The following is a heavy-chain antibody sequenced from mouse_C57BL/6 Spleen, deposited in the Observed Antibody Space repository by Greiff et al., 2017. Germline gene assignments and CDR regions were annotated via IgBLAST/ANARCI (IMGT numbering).Heavy chain of an antibody. CDR1: GYAFSSSW. Sequence: QVQLQQSGPELVKPGASVKISCKASGYAFSSSWMNWVKQRPGKGLEWIGRIYPGDGDTNYNEKFKGKATLTADKSSSTAYMQLSSLTSEDSAVYFCARWDGYYVAYWGQGTTLTVSS. CDR3: ARWDGYYVAY. D-gene: IGHD2-3*01. CDR2: IYPGDGDT. V-gene: IGHV1-82*01. J-gene: IGHJ2*01.